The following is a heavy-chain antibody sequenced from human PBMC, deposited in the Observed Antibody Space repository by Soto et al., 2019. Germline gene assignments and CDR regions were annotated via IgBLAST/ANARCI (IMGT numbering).Heavy chain of an antibody. V-gene: IGHV1-58*01. D-gene: IGHD2-2*01. CDR1: GFTFSSSA. CDR2: IDVGSANA. J-gene: IGHJ4*02. CDR3: ARGPATAPDAY. Sequence: GAPVKVSCKTSGFTFSSSAVQWVRQARGHRLQWIGWIDVGSANANYAQMLQERVTISRDMSTSTAYMELSSLRSEDTAVYYCARGPATAPDAYWGLGTLVTVSS.